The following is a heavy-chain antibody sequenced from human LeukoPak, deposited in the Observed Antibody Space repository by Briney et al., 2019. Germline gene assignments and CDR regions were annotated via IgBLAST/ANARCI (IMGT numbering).Heavy chain of an antibody. J-gene: IGHJ4*02. V-gene: IGHV3-72*01. CDR3: AKDLVGATPFRPFDY. CDR2: SKNKANSYTT. CDR1: GFTFSDHY. D-gene: IGHD1-26*01. Sequence: GGSLRLSCAASGFTFSDHYLDWVRQAPGKGLEWVGRSKNKANSYTTEYAASVKDRFAISRDDSKNSLYLQMNSLKTEDTAVYYCAKDLVGATPFRPFDYWGQGTLVTVSS.